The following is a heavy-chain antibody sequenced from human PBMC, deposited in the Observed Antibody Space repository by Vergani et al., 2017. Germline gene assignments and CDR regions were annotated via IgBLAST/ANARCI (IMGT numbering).Heavy chain of an antibody. CDR1: GFTFSSYS. CDR3: ARVGRWPATGYYYYGMDV. V-gene: IGHV3-21*05. D-gene: IGHD6-25*01. J-gene: IGHJ6*02. Sequence: EVQLVESGGGLVQPGGSLRLSCAASGFTFSSYSMNWVRQAPGKGLEWVSYISSSSSYIYYADSVKGRFTISRDNAKNSLYLQMNSLRAEDTAVYYCARVGRWPATGYYYYGMDVWGQGTTVTVSS. CDR2: ISSSSSYI.